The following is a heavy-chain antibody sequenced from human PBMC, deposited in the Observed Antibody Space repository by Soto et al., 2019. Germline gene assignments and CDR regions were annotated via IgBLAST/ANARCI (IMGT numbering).Heavy chain of an antibody. CDR3: ARHQYSSSWTPYGMDV. CDR1: GYSFTSYW. J-gene: IGHJ6*02. V-gene: IGHV5-51*01. Sequence: GESLKISCKGSGYSFTSYWIGWVRQMPGKGLEWMGIIYPGDSDTRYSPSFQGQVTISADKSISTAYLQWSSPKASDTAMYYCARHQYSSSWTPYGMDVWGQGTTVTVSS. CDR2: IYPGDSDT. D-gene: IGHD6-13*01.